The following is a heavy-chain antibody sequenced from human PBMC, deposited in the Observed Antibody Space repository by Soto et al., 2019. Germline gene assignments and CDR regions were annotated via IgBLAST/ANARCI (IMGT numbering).Heavy chain of an antibody. D-gene: IGHD2-21*01. J-gene: IGHJ3*02. CDR1: GGSLIDDY. CDR3: ARGNDWKSSTFDI. CDR2: VYYSGST. Sequence: QVQLQESGPGLVKPLETVSLTFTVSGGSLIDDYWNWIRQPPGKGLEWIGYVYYSGSTNYNPSLQSRVTISVDRSKIQFTLKLSSVAAADPAVYYCARGNDWKSSTFDIWGHGTIVFVSS. V-gene: IGHV4-59*01.